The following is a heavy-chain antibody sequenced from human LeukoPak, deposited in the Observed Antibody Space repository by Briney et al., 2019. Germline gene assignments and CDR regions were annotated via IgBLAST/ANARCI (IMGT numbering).Heavy chain of an antibody. V-gene: IGHV1-69*04. CDR2: IIPILGIA. Sequence: SVKVSCKASGGTFSSYAISWVRQAPGQGLEWMGRIIPILGIANYAQKFQGRVTITADKSTSTAYMELSSLRSEDTAVYYCARVPGAARHNWFDPWGQGTLVTVSS. CDR1: GGTFSSYA. J-gene: IGHJ5*02. D-gene: IGHD6-6*01. CDR3: ARVPGAARHNWFDP.